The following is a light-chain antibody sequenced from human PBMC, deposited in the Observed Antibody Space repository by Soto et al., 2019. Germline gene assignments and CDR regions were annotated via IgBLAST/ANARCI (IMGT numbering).Light chain of an antibody. Sequence: EIVWTPAPATLSLSPGERVTLSRRASQSVSSYLAWHQQKPGQARRLLIYDASNRATGLPASFSGSGSGTDFTPTISSIEPEEFAVYYCKQRSNWLTFGRGTKVDTK. V-gene: IGKV3-11*01. CDR3: KQRSNWLT. CDR2: DAS. CDR1: QSVSSY. J-gene: IGKJ4*01.